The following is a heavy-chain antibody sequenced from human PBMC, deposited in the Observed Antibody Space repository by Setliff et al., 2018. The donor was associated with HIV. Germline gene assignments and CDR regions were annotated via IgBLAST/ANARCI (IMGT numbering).Heavy chain of an antibody. CDR2: IHASGKA. V-gene: IGHV4-4*09. CDR3: ATLDPSGGNFLAY. CDR1: GDTDFY. Sequence: SEALSLTCTVSGDTDFYWSWIRQSPGKGLEWIGYIHASGKANYNPSLKSRVTISLDTSKMQFSLRLTSVTAADTAVYYCATLDPSGGNFLAYWGQGTLVTVSS. J-gene: IGHJ4*02. D-gene: IGHD2-21*02.